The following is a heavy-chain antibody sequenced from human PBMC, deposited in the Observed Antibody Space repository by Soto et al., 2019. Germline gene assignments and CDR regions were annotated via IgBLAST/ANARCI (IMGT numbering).Heavy chain of an antibody. CDR2: INPNSGGT. J-gene: IGHJ6*02. V-gene: IGHV1-2*02. D-gene: IGHD5-18*01. CDR1: GYTFTGYY. CDR3: ASDRVKWIQLWSYYYYYGMDV. Sequence: QVQLVQSGAEVKKPGASVKVSCKASGYTFTGYYMHWVRQAPGQGLEWMGWINPNSGGTNYAQKFQGRVTMTRDTSISTAYMELSRLRYDDTAVYYCASDRVKWIQLWSYYYYYGMDVWGQGTTVTVSS.